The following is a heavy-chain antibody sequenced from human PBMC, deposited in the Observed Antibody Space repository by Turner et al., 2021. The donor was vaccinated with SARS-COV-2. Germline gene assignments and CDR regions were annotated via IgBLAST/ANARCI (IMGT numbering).Heavy chain of an antibody. V-gene: IGHV2-5*01. CDR2: IYWYDDK. Sequence: QSTWKESGPTLVKPTQTLTLTCTFAGFSLSTSGVGVGWIRQPPGKAVGWLALIYWYDDKRYSPSLKSSLTITKDTSKNQLVITMTNMDPVDTAPYYCAHWLWFGLISDAFDIWGQGTMVTVSS. CDR1: GFSLSTSGVG. CDR3: AHWLWFGLISDAFDI. D-gene: IGHD3-10*01. J-gene: IGHJ3*02.